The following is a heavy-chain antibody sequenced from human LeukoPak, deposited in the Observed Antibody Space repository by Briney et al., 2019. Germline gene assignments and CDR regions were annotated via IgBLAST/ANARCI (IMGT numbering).Heavy chain of an antibody. CDR3: ARVPYYDLWSGPGYFDY. J-gene: IGHJ4*02. D-gene: IGHD3-3*01. CDR1: GFTISDNY. CDR2: IYSGANT. V-gene: IGHV3-66*01. Sequence: GGSLRLSCAASGFTISDNYMTWVRQAPGKGLEWVSVIYSGANTYYADSVKGRFTISRDNFENTLYLQMNSLRAEDTAVYYCARVPYYDLWSGPGYFDYWGQGTLVTVSA.